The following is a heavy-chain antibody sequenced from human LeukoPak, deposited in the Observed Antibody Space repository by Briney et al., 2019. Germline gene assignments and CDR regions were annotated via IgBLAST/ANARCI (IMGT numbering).Heavy chain of an antibody. D-gene: IGHD3-22*01. CDR1: GYSFTSYW. V-gene: IGHV5-51*01. Sequence: GESLKISCKGSGYSFTSYWIGWVRQMPGKGLEGMGIIYPGDSDTRYSPSFQGQVTISADKSISTAYLQWSSLKASDTAIYYCARLYNYYDSSGSKNDTFDIWGQGTMVTVSS. CDR2: IYPGDSDT. CDR3: ARLYNYYDSSGSKNDTFDI. J-gene: IGHJ3*02.